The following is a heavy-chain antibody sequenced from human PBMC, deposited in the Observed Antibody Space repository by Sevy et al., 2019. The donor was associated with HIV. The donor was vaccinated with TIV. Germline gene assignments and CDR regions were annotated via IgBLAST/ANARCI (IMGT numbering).Heavy chain of an antibody. CDR2: ISSSGSTI. CDR1: GFTFSSYE. D-gene: IGHD3-22*01. J-gene: IGHJ6*02. CDR3: ARDAQEYDSSGYYLNHGMDV. V-gene: IGHV3-48*03. Sequence: GGSLRLSCAASGFTFSSYEMNWVRQAPGKGLEWVSHISSSGSTIYYADSVKGRFTISRDNAKNSLYLQMNSLRAEDTAVYYCARDAQEYDSSGYYLNHGMDVWGQGTTVTVSS.